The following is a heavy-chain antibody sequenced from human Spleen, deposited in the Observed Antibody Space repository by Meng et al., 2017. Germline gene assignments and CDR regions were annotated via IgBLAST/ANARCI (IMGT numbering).Heavy chain of an antibody. CDR1: GGTFSSYA. Sequence: QGQLGQSGAEVKKPGSSVKVACKASGGTFSSYAISWVRQAPGQGLEWMGGIIPIFGTANYAQKFQGRVTITADKSTSTAYMELSSLRSEDTAVYYCARYGNIVGASFDPWGQGTLVTVSS. J-gene: IGHJ5*02. CDR2: IIPIFGTA. D-gene: IGHD1-26*01. CDR3: ARYGNIVGASFDP. V-gene: IGHV1-69*06.